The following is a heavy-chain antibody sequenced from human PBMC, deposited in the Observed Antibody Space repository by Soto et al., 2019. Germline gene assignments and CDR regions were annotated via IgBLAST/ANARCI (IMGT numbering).Heavy chain of an antibody. CDR1: GGTFSSYT. D-gene: IGHD2-2*01. Sequence: SVKVSCKASGGTFSSYTISWVRQAPGQGLEWMGRIIPILGIANYAQKFQGRVTITADKSTSTAYMELSSLRSEDTAVYYCARYRGYCSSTSCFEGYAFDIWGQGTMVTVSS. CDR2: IIPILGIA. V-gene: IGHV1-69*02. CDR3: ARYRGYCSSTSCFEGYAFDI. J-gene: IGHJ3*02.